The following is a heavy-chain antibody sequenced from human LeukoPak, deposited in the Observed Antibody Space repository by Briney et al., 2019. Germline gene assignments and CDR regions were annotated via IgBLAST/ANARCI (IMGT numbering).Heavy chain of an antibody. CDR1: GGSISSYY. D-gene: IGHD1-14*01. CDR2: IYYSGST. V-gene: IGHV4-59*01. Sequence: PSETLSLTCTVSGGSISSYYWSWIRQPPGKGLEWIGYIYYSGSTNYNPSLKSRVTISVDTSKNQFSLKLSSVTAADTAVYYCAREFRTGGNYYYYYMDVWGKGTTVTVSS. J-gene: IGHJ6*03. CDR3: AREFRTGGNYYYYYMDV.